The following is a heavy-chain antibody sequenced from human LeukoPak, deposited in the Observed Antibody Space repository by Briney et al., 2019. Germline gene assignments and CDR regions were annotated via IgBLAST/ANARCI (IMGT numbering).Heavy chain of an antibody. CDR1: GGSISSYY. J-gene: IGHJ4*02. CDR2: MYYSGST. Sequence: SETLSLTCTVSGGSISSYYWSWIRQPPGKGLEWIGYMYYSGSTNYNPSLKSRVTISVDTSKKQFSLKLSSVTAADTAVYYCATSDITGTPPYFDCWGRGTLVTVSS. D-gene: IGHD1-7*01. CDR3: ATSDITGTPPYFDC. V-gene: IGHV4-59*12.